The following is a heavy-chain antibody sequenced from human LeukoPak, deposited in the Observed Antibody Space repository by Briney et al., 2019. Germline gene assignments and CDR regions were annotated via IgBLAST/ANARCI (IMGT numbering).Heavy chain of an antibody. CDR1: GFTFSSCA. J-gene: IGHJ4*02. V-gene: IGHV3-23*01. CDR2: ISGSGGST. CDR3: AKSYYGSGSYYKPPFDY. Sequence: GGSLRLSCAASGFTFSSCAMSWVRQAPGKGLEWVSAISGSGGSTYHADSVKGRFTISRDNSKNTLYLQMNSLRAEDTAVYYCAKSYYGSGSYYKPPFDYWGQGTLVTVSS. D-gene: IGHD3-10*01.